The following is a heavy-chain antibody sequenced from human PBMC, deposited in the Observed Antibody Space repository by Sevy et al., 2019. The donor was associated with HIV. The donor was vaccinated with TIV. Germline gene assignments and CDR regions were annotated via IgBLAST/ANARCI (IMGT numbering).Heavy chain of an antibody. CDR2: IYYSGSS. D-gene: IGHD4-17*01. CDR1: GGSISSSSYY. V-gene: IGHV4-39*01. CDR3: AGFEYGDYTNLFDP. J-gene: IGHJ5*02. Sequence: SETLSLTCTVSGGSISSSSYYWGWIRQPPGKGLEWIRNIYYSGSSYYNPSLNSRVTISVVTSKNQFSLKLTSVTAADTAVYYCAGFEYGDYTNLFDPWGQGTLVTVSS.